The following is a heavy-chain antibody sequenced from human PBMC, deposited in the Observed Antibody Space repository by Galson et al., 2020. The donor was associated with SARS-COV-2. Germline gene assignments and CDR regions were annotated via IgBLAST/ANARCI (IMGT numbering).Heavy chain of an antibody. V-gene: IGHV3-30-3*01. CDR3: ARDGGSGSRYYYGMDV. CDR1: GFTFSSYA. CDR2: ISYDGSNK. D-gene: IGHD1-26*01. Sequence: GESLKISCAASGFTFSSYAMHWVRQAPGKGLEWVAVISYDGSNKYYADSVKGRFTISRDNSKNTLYLQMNSLRAEDTAVYYCARDGGSGSRYYYGMDVWGQGTTVTVSS. J-gene: IGHJ6*02.